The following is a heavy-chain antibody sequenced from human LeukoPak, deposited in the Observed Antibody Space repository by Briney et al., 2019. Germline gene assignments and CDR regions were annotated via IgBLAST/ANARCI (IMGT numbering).Heavy chain of an antibody. CDR3: ARLYLGYCSSTSCYPGGYYGMDV. Sequence: ASVKVSFKASGGTFSSYAISWVRQAPGQGLEWMGGIIPIFGTANYAQKFQGRVTITADESTSTAYMELSSRRSEDTAVYYCARLYLGYCSSTSCYPGGYYGMDVWGKGTTVTVSS. D-gene: IGHD2-2*01. J-gene: IGHJ6*04. V-gene: IGHV1-69*01. CDR2: IIPIFGTA. CDR1: GGTFSSYA.